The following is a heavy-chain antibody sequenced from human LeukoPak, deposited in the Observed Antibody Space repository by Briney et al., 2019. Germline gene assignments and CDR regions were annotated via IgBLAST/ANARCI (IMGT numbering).Heavy chain of an antibody. V-gene: IGHV4-59*01. Sequence: SETLSLTCTVSDGSIIPYYWSWIRQPPGKGLEWIGWVYDSGNAKYTKYNSSLTSRVTISLDTSKKQFSLEVTSVTAADTALYYCARELGSGYGYGMDVWGQGTPVTVSS. J-gene: IGHJ6*02. D-gene: IGHD5-12*01. CDR1: DGSIIPYY. CDR2: VYDSGNAKYT. CDR3: ARELGSGYGYGMDV.